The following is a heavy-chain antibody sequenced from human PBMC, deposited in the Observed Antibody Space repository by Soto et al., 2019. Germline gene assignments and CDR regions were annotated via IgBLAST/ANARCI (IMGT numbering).Heavy chain of an antibody. CDR3: ARGEVGEYSSGWYFDY. J-gene: IGHJ4*02. CDR1: GFTFSSYA. D-gene: IGHD6-19*01. Sequence: QVQLVESGGGVVQPGRSLRLSCAASGFTFSSYAMHWVRQAPGKGLEWVAVISYDGSNKYYADSVKGRFTISRDNSKNTLYLQMNSLRAEDTAVYYCARGEVGEYSSGWYFDYWGQGTLVTVSS. V-gene: IGHV3-30-3*01. CDR2: ISYDGSNK.